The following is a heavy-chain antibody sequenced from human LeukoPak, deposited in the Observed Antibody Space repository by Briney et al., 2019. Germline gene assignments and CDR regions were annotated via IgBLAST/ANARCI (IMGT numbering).Heavy chain of an antibody. Sequence: PGGSLRLSCAASGFTFSGSAMHWVRQASGKGLKWVGRIKSKTDGGTTDYAAPVKGRFTISRDDSKNTLYLQMNSLKTEDTAVYYCTTALGSALPNWFDPWGQGTLVTVSS. D-gene: IGHD3-10*01. J-gene: IGHJ5*02. CDR3: TTALGSALPNWFDP. CDR1: GFTFSGSA. V-gene: IGHV3-15*01. CDR2: IKSKTDGGTT.